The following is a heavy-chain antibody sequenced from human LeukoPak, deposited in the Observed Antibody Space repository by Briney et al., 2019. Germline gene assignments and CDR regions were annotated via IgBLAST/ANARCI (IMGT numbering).Heavy chain of an antibody. Sequence: GGSLRLSCAASGFTFSSYWMHWVRQAPGKGLVWVSRINSDGSSTSYADSVKGRFTISRDNAKDTLYLQMNSLRAEDTAVYYCARGNGDVYYYGMDVWGQGTTVTVSS. J-gene: IGHJ6*02. CDR2: INSDGSST. D-gene: IGHD4-17*01. V-gene: IGHV3-74*01. CDR3: ARGNGDVYYYGMDV. CDR1: GFTFSSYW.